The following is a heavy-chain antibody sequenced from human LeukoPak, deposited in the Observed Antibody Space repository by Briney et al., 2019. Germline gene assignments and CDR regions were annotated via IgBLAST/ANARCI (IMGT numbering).Heavy chain of an antibody. CDR2: ISSSSSYI. CDR1: GFTFSSYS. CDR3: ARLRGYKPPYYYYMDV. Sequence: GGSLRLSCAASGFTFSSYSMNWVRQAPGKGLEWVSSISSSSSYIYYADSVKGRFTISRDNAKNSLYLQMNSLRAEDTAVYYCARLRGYKPPYYYYMDVWGKGTTVTVSS. V-gene: IGHV3-21*01. J-gene: IGHJ6*03. D-gene: IGHD1-1*01.